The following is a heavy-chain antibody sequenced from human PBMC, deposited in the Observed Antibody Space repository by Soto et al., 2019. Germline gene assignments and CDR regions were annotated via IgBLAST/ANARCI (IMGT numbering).Heavy chain of an antibody. Sequence: SGFTFSSYAMSWVRQAPGKGLEWVSAISGSGGSTYYADSVKGRFTISRDNSKNTLYLQMNSLRAEDTAVYYCAKSSPHYYGSGSYFLFDYWGQGTLVTVSS. J-gene: IGHJ4*02. V-gene: IGHV3-23*01. CDR2: ISGSGGST. CDR3: AKSSPHYYGSGSYFLFDY. D-gene: IGHD3-10*01. CDR1: GFTFSSYA.